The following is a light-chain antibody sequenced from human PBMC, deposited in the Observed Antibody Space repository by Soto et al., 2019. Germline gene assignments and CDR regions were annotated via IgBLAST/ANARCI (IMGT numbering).Light chain of an antibody. V-gene: IGLV2-18*02. CDR2: EVH. J-gene: IGLJ2*01. CDR3: SSYAASTTLL. CDR1: SSDVGTYDR. Sequence: QSALTQPPSVSGSPGQSVTISCIGSSSDVGTYDRVSWYQAPPGTAPKLIIYEVHHRPSGVPDRFSGSKSGNTASLTISGLQAEDEADYYCSSYAASTTLLFGGGTKLTVL.